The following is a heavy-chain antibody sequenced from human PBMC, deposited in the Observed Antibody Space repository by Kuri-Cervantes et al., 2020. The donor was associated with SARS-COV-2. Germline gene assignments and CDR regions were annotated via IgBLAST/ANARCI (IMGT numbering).Heavy chain of an antibody. CDR1: GYTFTGYY. CDR3: AREGLSGYAGDWFDP. CDR2: INPNSGGT. J-gene: IGHJ5*02. V-gene: IGHV1-2*02. D-gene: IGHD5-12*01. Sequence: GGSLRLSCKASGYTFTGYYMHWVRQAPGQGLEWMGWINPNSGGTNYAQKFQGRVTMTGDTSISTAYMELSRLTSEDTAIYYCAREGLSGYAGDWFDPWGQGTLVTVSS.